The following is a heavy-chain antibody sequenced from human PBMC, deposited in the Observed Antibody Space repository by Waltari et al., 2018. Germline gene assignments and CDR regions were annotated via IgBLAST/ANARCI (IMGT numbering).Heavy chain of an antibody. V-gene: IGHV1-69*04. Sequence: QVQLVQSGAEVKKPGSSVKVSCKASGATFSSYAISWVRQAPGQGLEWRGGIIPILGIANYAQKFQGRVTITADESTSTAYMELGSLRSEDTAVYYCARGWGGGYMDVWGKGTTVTVSS. D-gene: IGHD3-16*01. CDR2: IIPILGIA. CDR3: ARGWGGGYMDV. J-gene: IGHJ6*03. CDR1: GATFSSYA.